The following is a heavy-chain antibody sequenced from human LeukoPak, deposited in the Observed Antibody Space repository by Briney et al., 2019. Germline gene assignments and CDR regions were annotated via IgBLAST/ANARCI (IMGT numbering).Heavy chain of an antibody. D-gene: IGHD6-13*01. V-gene: IGHV5-10-1*01. CDR2: IDPSDSYT. Sequence: GESLKISYKGSGYSFTSYWMTWVRQMPGKVLGWMGRIDPSDSYTNYSPSFQGHVTISADKSISTAYLQWSSLKASDTAMYYCARQGGIAPSDPGGQGTLVTVSS. J-gene: IGHJ5*02. CDR3: ARQGGIAPSDP. CDR1: GYSFTSYW.